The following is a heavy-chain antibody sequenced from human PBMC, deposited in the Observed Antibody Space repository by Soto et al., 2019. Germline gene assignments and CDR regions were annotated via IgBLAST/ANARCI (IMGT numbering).Heavy chain of an antibody. Sequence: AGSLRLSCAASGFTFSDSYMSWIRQAPGKGLEWVSYISSSGSIKNSAESVKGRFTISRDNAKDSLYLQMNSLRVDDTAVYYCARFPWYFDLWGRGTLVTVSS. J-gene: IGHJ2*01. CDR3: ARFPWYFDL. V-gene: IGHV3-11*01. CDR2: ISSSGSIK. CDR1: GFTFSDSY.